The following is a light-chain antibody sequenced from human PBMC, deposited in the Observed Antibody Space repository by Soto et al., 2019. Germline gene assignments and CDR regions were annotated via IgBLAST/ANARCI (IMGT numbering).Light chain of an antibody. Sequence: EILLTPSPGTLTLSPGERASVSCWSSQSVSFSYLAWYQQKPGQAPRLLIYGASSRAAGIPNRFSGSGSGTDFTLTISRLEPEDFALYYCQQYGSSPGTFGQGTKVDIK. CDR1: QSVSFSY. CDR2: GAS. J-gene: IGKJ2*01. CDR3: QQYGSSPGT. V-gene: IGKV3-20*01.